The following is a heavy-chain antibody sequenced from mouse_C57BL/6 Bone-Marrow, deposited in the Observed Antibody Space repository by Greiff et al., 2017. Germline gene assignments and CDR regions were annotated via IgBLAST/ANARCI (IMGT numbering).Heavy chain of an antibody. Sequence: QVQLQQSGAELAKPGASVKLSCKASGYTFTSYWMHWVKQRPGQGLEWIGYINPSSGYTKYNQKFKDKATLTADKSSSTAYMQLSSLTYEDSAVYYCARCYYGSSPYFDVWGTGTTVTVSS. D-gene: IGHD1-1*01. V-gene: IGHV1-7*01. CDR1: GYTFTSYW. CDR3: ARCYYGSSPYFDV. CDR2: INPSSGYT. J-gene: IGHJ1*03.